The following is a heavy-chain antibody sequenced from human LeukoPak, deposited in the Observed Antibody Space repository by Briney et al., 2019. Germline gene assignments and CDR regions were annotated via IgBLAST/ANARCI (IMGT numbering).Heavy chain of an antibody. CDR3: TRLIAVADDFDY. J-gene: IGHJ4*02. V-gene: IGHV3-73*01. Sequence: GGSLSLSCAASGFTFSGSAMHWVRQASGKGLEWVGRIRSKANSYATAYAASVKGRFTISRDDSKNTAYLQMNSLKTEDTAVYYCTRLIAVADDFDYWGQGTLVTVSS. CDR1: GFTFSGSA. CDR2: IRSKANSYAT. D-gene: IGHD6-19*01.